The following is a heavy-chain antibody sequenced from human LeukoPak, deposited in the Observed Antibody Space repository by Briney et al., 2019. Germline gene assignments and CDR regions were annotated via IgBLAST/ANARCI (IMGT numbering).Heavy chain of an antibody. J-gene: IGHJ4*02. CDR3: ARDHDWGWFDY. CDR2: IKQDGSEK. V-gene: IGHV3-7*01. D-gene: IGHD7-27*01. Sequence: GGSLRLSCAASGFTFSNYWMSWVRQAPGKGLEWVANIKQDGSEKYYVDSVKGRFTISRDNAKNSLYLQMNSLRAEDTAVYYCARDHDWGWFDYWGQGTLVTVSS. CDR1: GFTFSNYW.